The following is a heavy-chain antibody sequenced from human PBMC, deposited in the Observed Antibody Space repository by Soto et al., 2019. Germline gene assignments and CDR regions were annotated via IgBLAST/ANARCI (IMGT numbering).Heavy chain of an antibody. D-gene: IGHD6-13*01. CDR2: IIPIFGTA. Sequence: QVQLVQSGAEVKKPGSSVKVSCKASGGTFSSYAIIWVRQAPGQGLEWMGGIIPIFGTANYAQKFQGRVTITSDESTSTAYMELSSLRAEDTAVYYCAINSMYSRSWVHHYYYGMDVWGQGTTVTVSS. V-gene: IGHV1-69*01. CDR1: GGTFSSYA. J-gene: IGHJ6*02. CDR3: AINSMYSRSWVHHYYYGMDV.